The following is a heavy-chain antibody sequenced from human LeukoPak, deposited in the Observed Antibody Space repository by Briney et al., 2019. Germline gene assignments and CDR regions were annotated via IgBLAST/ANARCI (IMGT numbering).Heavy chain of an antibody. Sequence: PGGSLRLSCAASGFTFSSYSMNWVRQAPGKGLEWVSSISSSSGDIHYADSMKGLFTISRDNAKNSLYLQLTSLRAEDTAVYYCARVFGYDSSGYYFFDYWGQGTLVTVSS. CDR3: ARVFGYDSSGYYFFDY. CDR2: ISSSSGDI. D-gene: IGHD3-22*01. CDR1: GFTFSSYS. J-gene: IGHJ4*02. V-gene: IGHV3-21*01.